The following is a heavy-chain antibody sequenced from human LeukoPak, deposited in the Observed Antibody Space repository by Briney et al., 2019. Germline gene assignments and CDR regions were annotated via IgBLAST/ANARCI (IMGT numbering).Heavy chain of an antibody. CDR2: IRHDGSAR. V-gene: IGHV3-7*01. D-gene: IGHD2-2*01. CDR3: ARDTSGFDS. J-gene: IGHJ4*02. CDR1: GFTFKNYW. Sequence: GGSLRLSCAGSGFTFKNYWMAWVRQAPGKGLEWVANIRHDGSARYYGDSVKGRFTISRDDAKNSLFLQTNSLRVDDTALYYCARDTSGFDSWGQGTLVTVSS.